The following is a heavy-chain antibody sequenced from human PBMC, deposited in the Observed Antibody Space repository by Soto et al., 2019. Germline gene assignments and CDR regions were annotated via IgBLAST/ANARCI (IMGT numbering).Heavy chain of an antibody. J-gene: IGHJ4*02. D-gene: IGHD2-21*01. Sequence: PGGSLRLSCAASGFTFSSFWMHWVRQAPGEGLVWVAVISYDGSNKYYADSVKGRFTISRDNAKNTLYLQMNSLRAEDTAVYYCASVIPLGYWGQGTLVTVSS. CDR1: GFTFSSFW. V-gene: IGHV3-30*03. CDR3: ASVIPLGY. CDR2: ISYDGSNK.